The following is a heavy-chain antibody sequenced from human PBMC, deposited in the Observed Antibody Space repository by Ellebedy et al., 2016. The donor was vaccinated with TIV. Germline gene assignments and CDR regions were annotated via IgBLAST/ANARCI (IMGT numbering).Heavy chain of an antibody. D-gene: IGHD4-17*01. Sequence: SETLSLTCTVSGTFISDGGYYWAWIRQHPGKGLEWIGHIYYSGRTYYSPSLESRVTISIDMSMNQFSLNLTSVTAADTAVYFCARGFHDYGIDAFDVWGRGTMVTVSS. CDR3: ARGFHDYGIDAFDV. CDR2: IYYSGRT. CDR1: GTFISDGGYY. V-gene: IGHV4-31*03. J-gene: IGHJ3*01.